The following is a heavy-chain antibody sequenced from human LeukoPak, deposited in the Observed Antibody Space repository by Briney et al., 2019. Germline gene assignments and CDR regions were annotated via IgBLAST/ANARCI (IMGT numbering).Heavy chain of an antibody. CDR3: ARVFYHDSSPYFARSIPTIDY. J-gene: IGHJ4*02. CDR2: IIPTLDIA. Sequence: SVKVSCKASGGNFSSSSISWVRQAPGQGLEWMGRIIPTLDIAHYSQKFQGRVTITADKSTSTAYMELSSPRSEDTAVYFCARVFYHDSSPYFARSIPTIDYWGQGTLVTVSS. CDR1: GGNFSSSS. V-gene: IGHV1-69*04. D-gene: IGHD3-22*01.